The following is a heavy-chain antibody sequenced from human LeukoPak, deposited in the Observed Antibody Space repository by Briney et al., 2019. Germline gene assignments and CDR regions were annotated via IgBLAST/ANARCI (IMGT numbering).Heavy chain of an antibody. V-gene: IGHV1-46*01. CDR3: ARERGNDFWSGRVQTMDV. D-gene: IGHD3-3*01. CDR1: GYTFTGYY. Sequence: GASVKVSCKASGYTFTGYYMHWVRQAPGQGLEWMGWINPSGGSTSYAQKFQGRATMTRDMSTSTVYMELSSLRSEDTAVYYCARERGNDFWSGRVQTMDVWGKGTTVTVSS. CDR2: INPSGGST. J-gene: IGHJ6*03.